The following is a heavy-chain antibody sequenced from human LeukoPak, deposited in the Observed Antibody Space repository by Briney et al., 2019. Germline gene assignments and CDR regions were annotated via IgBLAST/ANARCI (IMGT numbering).Heavy chain of an antibody. V-gene: IGHV1-3*01. D-gene: IGHD5-12*01. CDR1: GSTFTSHA. CDR2: INAGNGNT. CDR3: ARAGSVDIVATPGDYFDY. J-gene: IGHJ4*02. Sequence: ASVKVSCKASGSTFTSHAMHWVRQAPGQRLEWLGWINAGNGNTKYSQKFQGRVTITRDTSASTAYMELSSLRSEDTAVYYCARAGSVDIVATPGDYFDYWGQGTLVTVSS.